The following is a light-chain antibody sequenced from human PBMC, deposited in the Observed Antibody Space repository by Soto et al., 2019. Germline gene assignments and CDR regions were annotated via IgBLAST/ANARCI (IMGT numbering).Light chain of an antibody. Sequence: DIVMTQSPLSLPVTPGEPASISCRSSQSLLHSNGYNYLDWYLQKPGQSPQLLIYLGSNQASGVPDRFSGSGSGTDFTLKISRVEAEDVGVYYCMQALQTLGAFGGGTKVEIK. J-gene: IGKJ4*01. CDR3: MQALQTLGA. CDR2: LGS. CDR1: QSLLHSNGYNY. V-gene: IGKV2-28*01.